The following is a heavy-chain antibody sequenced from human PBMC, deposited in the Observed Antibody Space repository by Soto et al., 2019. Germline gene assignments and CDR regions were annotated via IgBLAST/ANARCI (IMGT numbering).Heavy chain of an antibody. CDR3: AKGKYSSIWYALDYYYYYGMDV. V-gene: IGHV3-23*01. CDR2: ISGSGGST. CDR1: GFTFSSYA. Sequence: EVQLLESGGGLVQPGGSLRLSCAASGFTFSSYAMSWVHQAPGKGLEWVSAISGSGGSTYYADSVKGRFTISRDNSKNTLYLQMNSLRAEDTAVYYCAKGKYSSIWYALDYYYYYGMDVWGQGTTVTVSS. J-gene: IGHJ6*02. D-gene: IGHD6-13*01.